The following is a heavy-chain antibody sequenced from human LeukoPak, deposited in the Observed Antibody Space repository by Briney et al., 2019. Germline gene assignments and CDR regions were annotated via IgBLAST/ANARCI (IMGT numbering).Heavy chain of an antibody. CDR1: GGSISSYY. J-gene: IGHJ5*02. CDR2: IYHSGST. Sequence: SETLSLTCTVSGGSISSYYWSWIRQSPGKGLEWIGSIYHSGSTNYNTSLKSRVTVSVDTSKNQFSLKLSSVTAADTAVYYCARQAVTRWFDPWGQGTLVTVSS. V-gene: IGHV4-59*01. CDR3: ARQAVTRWFDP. D-gene: IGHD4-11*01.